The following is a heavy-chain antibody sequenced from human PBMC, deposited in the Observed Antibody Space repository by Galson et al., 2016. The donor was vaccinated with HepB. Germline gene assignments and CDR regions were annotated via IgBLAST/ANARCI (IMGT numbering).Heavy chain of an antibody. Sequence: SVKVSCKASGYTFTSYYMHWVRQAPGQGLEWMGIINPSDGSTSYAQKFQGRVTMTRDTSTSTVYMDLSSLRSEDTAVYYCARDGAYSSSSVQYGMDVWGQGTTVTVSS. J-gene: IGHJ6*02. CDR1: GYTFTSYY. CDR2: INPSDGST. CDR3: ARDGAYSSSSVQYGMDV. V-gene: IGHV1-46*01. D-gene: IGHD6-13*01.